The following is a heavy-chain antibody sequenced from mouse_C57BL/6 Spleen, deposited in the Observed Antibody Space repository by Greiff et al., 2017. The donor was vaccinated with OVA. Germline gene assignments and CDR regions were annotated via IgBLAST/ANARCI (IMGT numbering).Heavy chain of an antibody. CDR2: ISGGGGNT. Sequence: DVMLVESGGGLVKPGGSLKLSCAASGFTFSSYTMSWVRQTPEKRLEWVATISGGGGNTYYPDSVKGRFTISRDNAKNTLYLQMSSLRSEDTALYYCARQPLKDGYYEGWYFDVWGTGTTVTVSS. J-gene: IGHJ1*03. V-gene: IGHV5-9*01. CDR3: ARQPLKDGYYEGWYFDV. D-gene: IGHD2-3*01. CDR1: GFTFSSYT.